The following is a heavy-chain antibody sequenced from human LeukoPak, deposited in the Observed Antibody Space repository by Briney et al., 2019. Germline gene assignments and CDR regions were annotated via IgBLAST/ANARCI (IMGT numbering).Heavy chain of an antibody. V-gene: IGHV4-34*01. Sequence: SETLSLTCAVYGTSFSGYYWSWIRQPPGKGLEWIGEIDHRGRAKYNPSLKSRVSTSIDTSKNQFSLNLSSVTAADTAVYYCARDVDTALMDLWGEGTTVIVSS. D-gene: IGHD5-18*01. J-gene: IGHJ6*04. CDR1: GTSFSGYY. CDR2: IDHRGRA. CDR3: ARDVDTALMDL.